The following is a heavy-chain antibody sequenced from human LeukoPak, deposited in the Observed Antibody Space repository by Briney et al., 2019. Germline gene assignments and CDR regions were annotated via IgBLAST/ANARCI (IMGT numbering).Heavy chain of an antibody. Sequence: SETLSLTCTVSGGSISSYYWSWIRQPPGKGLEWIGYIYYSGSTDYNPSLKSRVTISVDTSKNQFSLKLSSVTAADTAVYYCARGAGPRYCSSTSCYPPFDYWGQGTLVTVSS. V-gene: IGHV4-59*01. CDR2: IYYSGST. CDR3: ARGAGPRYCSSTSCYPPFDY. D-gene: IGHD2-2*01. J-gene: IGHJ4*02. CDR1: GGSISSYY.